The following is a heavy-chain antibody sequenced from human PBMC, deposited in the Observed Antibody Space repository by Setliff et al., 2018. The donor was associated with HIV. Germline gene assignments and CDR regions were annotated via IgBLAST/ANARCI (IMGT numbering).Heavy chain of an antibody. Sequence: ASVKVSCKASGGTFSTYAMSWVRQAPGRINLNSGGTTYAQKFQGRVTMTRDTSTSTVYMELSSLRSEDTAVYYCARDPAPSSSASYFQHWGQGTLVTVSS. CDR1: GGTFSTYA. J-gene: IGHJ1*01. V-gene: IGHV1-46*01. D-gene: IGHD6-6*01. CDR3: ARDPAPSSSASYFQH. CDR2: INLNSGGT.